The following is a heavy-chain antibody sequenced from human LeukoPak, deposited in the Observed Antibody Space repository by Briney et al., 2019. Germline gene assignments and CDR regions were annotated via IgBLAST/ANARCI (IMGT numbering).Heavy chain of an antibody. D-gene: IGHD3-22*01. J-gene: IGHJ4*02. Sequence: QPGGSLRLSCAASGFTFGSYAMSWVRQAPGKGLEWVSVISGSGARTSYADSVKGRFTVSRDNSKNTLYLQMNSLRAEDTAEYFCVEGGAPSYYDGSGDAYFDYWGQGTLVTVSS. CDR2: ISGSGART. V-gene: IGHV3-23*01. CDR3: VEGGAPSYYDGSGDAYFDY. CDR1: GFTFGSYA.